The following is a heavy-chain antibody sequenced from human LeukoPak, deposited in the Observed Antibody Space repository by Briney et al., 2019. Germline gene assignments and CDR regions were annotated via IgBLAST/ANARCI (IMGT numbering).Heavy chain of an antibody. CDR2: ISYDGSNK. V-gene: IGHV3-30*04. D-gene: IGHD4-17*01. Sequence: GGSLRLSCAASGFTFSSYAMHWVRQAPGKGLEWVAVISYDGSNKYYADSVKGRFTISRDNSKNTLYLQMNSLRAEDTAVYYCARGQITRTVNIDFWGQGTLVTVSS. CDR3: ARGQITRTVNIDF. J-gene: IGHJ4*02. CDR1: GFTFSSYA.